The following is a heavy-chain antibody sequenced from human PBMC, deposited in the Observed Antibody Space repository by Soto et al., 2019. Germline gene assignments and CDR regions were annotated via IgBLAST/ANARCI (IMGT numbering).Heavy chain of an antibody. CDR3: AGGAHLYCSGGSCYLKDY. J-gene: IGHJ4*02. Sequence: EVQLVEAGGGLVQPGGSLRLSCAASGFTFSSYSMNWVRQAPGKGLERVSYISSSSSTIYYADSVTGRITISRDTAKTSLYLQMSSLRAEDTAVYYCAGGAHLYCSGGSCYLKDYWGQGTLVTVSS. CDR1: GFTFSSYS. V-gene: IGHV3-48*01. D-gene: IGHD2-15*01. CDR2: ISSSSSTI.